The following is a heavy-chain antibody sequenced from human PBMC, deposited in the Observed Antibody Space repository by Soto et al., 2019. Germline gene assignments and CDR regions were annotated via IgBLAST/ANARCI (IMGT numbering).Heavy chain of an antibody. CDR1: GFTFSSYA. D-gene: IGHD1-26*01. J-gene: IGHJ4*02. V-gene: IGHV3-23*01. CDR2: VSIGGST. Sequence: DVQLLESGGGLVQPEGSLRLSCAASGFTFSSYAMGWVRQGPGKGLEWVAVVSIGGSTHYADSGRGRFTISRDHSKNTLSLQMNSLTAEDTAVYFCAKRRGAGGNFDYWGQGDLVTVSS. CDR3: AKRRGAGGNFDY.